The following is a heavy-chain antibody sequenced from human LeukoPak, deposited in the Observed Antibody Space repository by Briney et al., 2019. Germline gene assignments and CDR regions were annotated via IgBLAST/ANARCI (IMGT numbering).Heavy chain of an antibody. CDR3: VTHTLTGVFDK. Sequence: GESLKISCEASGYDFSNYWIGWVRQMPGKGLEWMGITRPASPNVRYSLSFEGQVTISADKSINTAYLQWGSLKASDTAVYYCVTHTLTGVFDKWAQGTLVTVSP. V-gene: IGHV5-51*01. CDR1: GYDFSNYW. D-gene: IGHD1-14*01. J-gene: IGHJ4*02. CDR2: TRPASPNV.